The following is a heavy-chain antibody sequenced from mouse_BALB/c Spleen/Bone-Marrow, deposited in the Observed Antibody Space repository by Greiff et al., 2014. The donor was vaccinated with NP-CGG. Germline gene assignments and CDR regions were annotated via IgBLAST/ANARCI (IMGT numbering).Heavy chain of an antibody. V-gene: IGHV14-3*02. J-gene: IGHJ2*01. CDR3: ASYYRYSFDY. CDR1: GFNIKDTY. CDR2: IDPANGNT. Sequence: VHVKQSGAELVKPGASVKLSCTGSGFNIKDTYMHWVKQRPEQGLEWIGRIDPANGNTKYDPKFQGKATITADTSSNTVYLQLSSLTSEDTAVYYCASYYRYSFDYWGQGTTLTVSS. D-gene: IGHD2-14*01.